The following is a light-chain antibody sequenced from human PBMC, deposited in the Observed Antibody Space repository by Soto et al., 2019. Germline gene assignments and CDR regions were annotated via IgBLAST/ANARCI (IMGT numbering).Light chain of an antibody. V-gene: IGLV2-11*01. Sequence: QSALTQPRSVSGSPGQSVTISCTGTSGDVGGYNYVSWYQQHPGKAPKLMIYDVSKRPSGVPDRFSGSKSGNTASLTISGLQPEDEADYYCCSYAGSYTVVFGGGTKVTVL. J-gene: IGLJ2*01. CDR3: CSYAGSYTVV. CDR1: SGDVGGYNY. CDR2: DVS.